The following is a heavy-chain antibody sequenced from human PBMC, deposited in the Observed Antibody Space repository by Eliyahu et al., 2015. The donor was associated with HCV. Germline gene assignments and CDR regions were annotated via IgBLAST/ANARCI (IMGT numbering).Heavy chain of an antibody. J-gene: IGHJ4*02. Sequence: EVPLVESGGGWVQPGGSLRLSCTAPRFTLSKYWMTWVPPGPGEGLGGVANIKEDGSEKYYVDSVKGRFTISRDNTKNSVYLQMSSLRVEDTATYYCGKDGYWGQGTLVTVSS. CDR1: RFTLSKYW. CDR3: GKDGY. V-gene: IGHV3-7*04. CDR2: IKEDGSEK.